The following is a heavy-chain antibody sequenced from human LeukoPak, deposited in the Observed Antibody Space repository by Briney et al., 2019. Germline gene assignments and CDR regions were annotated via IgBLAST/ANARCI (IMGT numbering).Heavy chain of an antibody. V-gene: IGHV1-2*02. J-gene: IGHJ4*02. Sequence: ASVKVSCKASGYTFTGYYMHWVRQAPGQGLEWMGWINPNSGGTNYAQKFQGRVTMTRDTSISTAYMELSRLRSDDTAVYYCARAIRGYYDSSGYSDWGQGTLVTVSS. CDR2: INPNSGGT. D-gene: IGHD3-22*01. CDR1: GYTFTGYY. CDR3: ARAIRGYYDSSGYSD.